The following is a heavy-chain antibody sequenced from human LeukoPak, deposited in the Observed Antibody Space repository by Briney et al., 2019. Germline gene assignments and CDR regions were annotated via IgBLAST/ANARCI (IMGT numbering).Heavy chain of an antibody. CDR3: ARSGRDGYLSTRPVDY. CDR2: IYYSGST. J-gene: IGHJ4*02. CDR1: GGSISSGGYY. V-gene: IGHV4-31*03. Sequence: SESLSLTCTVSGGSISSGGYYWIWIRRHPGKGLEWIGYIYYSGSTYYNPSLKSRVTMSVDTSKNQFSLKLSSVTAADTAVYYCARSGRDGYLSTRPVDYGGQGTRDTVSS. D-gene: IGHD5-24*01.